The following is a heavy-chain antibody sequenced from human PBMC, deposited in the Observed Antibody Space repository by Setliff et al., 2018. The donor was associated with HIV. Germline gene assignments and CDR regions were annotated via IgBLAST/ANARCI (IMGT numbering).Heavy chain of an antibody. CDR1: GFSFSDYY. CDR3: ARGVKWLDP. V-gene: IGHV3-66*02. Sequence: GGSLRLSCEASGFSFSDYYMSWVRQAPGKGLEWVSTLYPGGSAYYADSIKGRFTISRENAKNTLYLQMDSLRSEDTAVYFCARGVKWLDPWGKGTTVTVSS. J-gene: IGHJ6*04. CDR2: LYPGGSA. D-gene: IGHD3-10*01.